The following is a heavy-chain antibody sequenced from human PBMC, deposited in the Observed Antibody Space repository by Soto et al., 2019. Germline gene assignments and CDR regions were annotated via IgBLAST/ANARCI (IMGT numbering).Heavy chain of an antibody. CDR1: GGSISSYW. J-gene: IGHJ6*02. Sequence: SETLSLTCTVSGGSISSYWWSWIRQPPGKGLEWIGYIYYSGSTNYNPSLKSRVTISVDTSKNLFSLKLSSVTAADTAVYYCAREGVTPSYYYYYGMDVWGQGTTVTVSS. CDR2: IYYSGST. CDR3: AREGVTPSYYYYYGMDV. D-gene: IGHD5-18*01. V-gene: IGHV4-59*01.